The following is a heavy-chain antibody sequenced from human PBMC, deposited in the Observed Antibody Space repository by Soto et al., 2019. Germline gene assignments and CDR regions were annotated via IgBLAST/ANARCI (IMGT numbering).Heavy chain of an antibody. D-gene: IGHD3-22*01. J-gene: IGHJ4*02. CDR3: AGPAPYDSSGYYLGY. V-gene: IGHV4-39*01. CDR1: GGSISSSSYY. Sequence: QLQLQESGPGLVKPPETLSLTCTVSGGSISSSSYYWGWIRQPPGKGLEWIGSIYYSGSTYYNPSLKSRVTISVETSKNQFSLKLGSVTAADTAVYYCAGPAPYDSSGYYLGYWGQGTLVTVSS. CDR2: IYYSGST.